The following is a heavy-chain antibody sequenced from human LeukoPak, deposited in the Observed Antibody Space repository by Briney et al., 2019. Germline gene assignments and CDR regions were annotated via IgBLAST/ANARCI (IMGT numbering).Heavy chain of an antibody. CDR2: IYYSGST. V-gene: IGHV4-59*01. Sequence: SETLSLTCTVSGGSISSYYWSWIRQPPGKGLEWIGYIYYSGSTNYNPSLKSRVTISVDTSKNQFSLKLSSVTAADTAVYYCARPNALLGYCSSTSCSTAFDIWGQGTMVTVSS. CDR3: ARPNALLGYCSSTSCSTAFDI. J-gene: IGHJ3*02. CDR1: GGSISSYY. D-gene: IGHD2-2*01.